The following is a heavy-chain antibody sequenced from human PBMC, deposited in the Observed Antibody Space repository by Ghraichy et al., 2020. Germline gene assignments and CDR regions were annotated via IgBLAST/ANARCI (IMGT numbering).Heavy chain of an antibody. Sequence: LSLTCAASGFTFSDYYMSWIRQAPGKGLEWISYISSSSDTKYADSVKGRFTISRDNAKNSLYLQMNSLRAEDTAVYYCARDREAVTGSIEFDHWGQGSLVTVSS. D-gene: IGHD6-19*01. CDR2: ISSSSDT. CDR1: GFTFSDYY. V-gene: IGHV3-11*06. J-gene: IGHJ4*02. CDR3: ARDREAVTGSIEFDH.